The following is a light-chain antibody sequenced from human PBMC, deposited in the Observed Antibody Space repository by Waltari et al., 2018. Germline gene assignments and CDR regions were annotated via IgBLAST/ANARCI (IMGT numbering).Light chain of an antibody. V-gene: IGLV3-1*01. CDR1: KLGDKN. CDR2: ADS. CDR3: QAWDSNIGV. J-gene: IGLJ2*01. Sequence: SYEVTQPPSVSVSPGQTASITCSGDKLGDKNVCWYQQKPGQSPVLVIHADSKRPSGIPERISGSNSGNTATLNISGTQAMDEADYYCQAWDSNIGVFGGGTKLTVL.